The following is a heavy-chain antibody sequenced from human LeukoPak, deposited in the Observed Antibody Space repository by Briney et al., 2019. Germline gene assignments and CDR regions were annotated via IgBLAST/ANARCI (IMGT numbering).Heavy chain of an antibody. J-gene: IGHJ4*02. CDR1: GGTFSSYA. D-gene: IGHD3-10*01. CDR2: IIPIFGTA. Sequence: ASVKVSCKASGGTFSSYAISWVRQAPGQGLEWMGGIIPIFGTANYAQKFQGRVTITADESTSTAYMELSSLRSEDTAVYYCARNYYGSGTPSSYWGQGTLVTVSS. V-gene: IGHV1-69*01. CDR3: ARNYYGSGTPSSY.